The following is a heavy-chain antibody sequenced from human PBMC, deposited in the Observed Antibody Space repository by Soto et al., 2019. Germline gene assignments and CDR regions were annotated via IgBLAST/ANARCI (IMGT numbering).Heavy chain of an antibody. D-gene: IGHD4-17*01. V-gene: IGHV3-48*01. CDR2: ISSSSSTI. Sequence: PGGSLRLSCAASGFTFSSYSMNWVRQAPGKGLEWVSYISSSSSTIYYADSVKGRFTISRDNAKNSLYLQMNSLRAEDTAVYYCARGGYYGDYTKEGSAEYFQHWGQGTLVTVSS. J-gene: IGHJ1*01. CDR1: GFTFSSYS. CDR3: ARGGYYGDYTKEGSAEYFQH.